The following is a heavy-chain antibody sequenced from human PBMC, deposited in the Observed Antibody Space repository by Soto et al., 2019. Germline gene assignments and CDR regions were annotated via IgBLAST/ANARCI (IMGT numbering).Heavy chain of an antibody. CDR2: IYYSGST. V-gene: IGHV4-31*03. D-gene: IGHD3-10*01. CDR3: ARDPAGSGSYWDY. J-gene: IGHJ4*02. CDR1: GGSISSGGYY. Sequence: QVQLQESGPGLVKPSQTLSLTCTVSGGSISSGGYYWSWIRQHPGKGLEWIGYIYYSGSTYYTPSLTSRVTISVDTSKNQFSLKLSSVTAADTAMYYCARDPAGSGSYWDYWGQGTLVTVSS.